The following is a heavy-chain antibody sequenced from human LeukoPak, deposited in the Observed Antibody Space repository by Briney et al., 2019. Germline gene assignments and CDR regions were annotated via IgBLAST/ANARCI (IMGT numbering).Heavy chain of an antibody. CDR3: AKGGAVSSKSITMVRGTRRYYYYMDV. CDR2: MSDSGTNT. V-gene: IGHV3-23*01. Sequence: PGGTLRLSCGASGFTFSTYGMTWVRQAPGKGLEWVSGMSDSGTNTYYADSVKGRSTISRDNSKNTLYLQMNSLRAEDTAVYYCAKGGAVSSKSITMVRGTRRYYYYMDVWGKGTTVTISS. J-gene: IGHJ6*03. CDR1: GFTFSTYG. D-gene: IGHD3-10*01.